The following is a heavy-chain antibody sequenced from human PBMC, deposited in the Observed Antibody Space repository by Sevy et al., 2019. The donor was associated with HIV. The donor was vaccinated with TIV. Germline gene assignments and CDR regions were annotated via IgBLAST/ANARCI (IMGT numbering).Heavy chain of an antibody. CDR3: ARGDNYYDSSGYYYA. V-gene: IGHV3-11*06. J-gene: IGHJ4*02. Sequence: GESLKISCAASGFTFSDYYMSWIRQAPGKGLEWGSYISSSSSYTNYADSVKGRFTISRDNTKNSLYLQMNSLRAEETAGYYCARGDNYYDSSGYYYAWGQGTLVTVSS. CDR2: ISSSSSYT. CDR1: GFTFSDYY. D-gene: IGHD3-22*01.